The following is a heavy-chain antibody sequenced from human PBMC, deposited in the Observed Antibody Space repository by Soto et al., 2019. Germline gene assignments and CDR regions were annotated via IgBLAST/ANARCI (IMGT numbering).Heavy chain of an antibody. CDR1: GSTFSSNA. CDR2: IIPIFGTA. Sequence: GASVKVSCKASGSTFSSNAISSVRPAPGQKNKWMGGIIPIFGTANYAQKFQGRVTITADESTSTAYMELSSLRSEDTAVYYCARGGGIVVVPAGPVDYYYGMDVWCQGTTVTVSS. V-gene: IGHV1-69*13. CDR3: ARGGGIVVVPAGPVDYYYGMDV. D-gene: IGHD2-2*01. J-gene: IGHJ6*02.